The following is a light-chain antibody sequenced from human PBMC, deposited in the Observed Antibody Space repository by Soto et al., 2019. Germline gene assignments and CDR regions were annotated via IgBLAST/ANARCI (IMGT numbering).Light chain of an antibody. CDR3: QQYNDWPRT. CDR1: QSVAGN. Sequence: EIVMTQSPATLSVSPGERGTLSCGASQSVAGNLAWYQQKPGQAPRLLIYGASTRATGIPARFSGSGSGTELTLTISSLQSEDFAVYYCQQYNDWPRTFGQGTKVDIK. J-gene: IGKJ1*01. CDR2: GAS. V-gene: IGKV3-15*01.